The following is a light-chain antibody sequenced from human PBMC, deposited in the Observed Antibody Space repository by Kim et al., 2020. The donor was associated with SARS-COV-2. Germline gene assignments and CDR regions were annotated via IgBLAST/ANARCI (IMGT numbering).Light chain of an antibody. CDR2: RNS. J-gene: IGLJ2*01. CDR3: AAWDDSLSGVV. Sequence: QSVLTQPPSASETPGQRVTLSCSGSSSNIGTNYVYWYQHLSGTAPKLVIYRNSRRPSGVPDRFSGSKSGTSASLAISGLRSEDEADYYCAAWDDSLSGVVFGGGTKLTVL. V-gene: IGLV1-47*01. CDR1: SSNIGTNY.